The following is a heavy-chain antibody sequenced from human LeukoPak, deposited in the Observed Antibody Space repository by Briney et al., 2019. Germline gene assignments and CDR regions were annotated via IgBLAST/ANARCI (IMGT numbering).Heavy chain of an antibody. CDR2: IYHSGST. Sequence: PSETLSLTCAVYGGSFSGYYWSWIRQPPGKGLEWIGEIYHSGSTNYNPSLKSRVTISVDTSKNQFSLKLSSVTAADTAVYYCARVWAATADYWGQGTLVTVSS. J-gene: IGHJ4*02. CDR3: ARVWAATADY. D-gene: IGHD2-15*01. CDR1: GGSFSGYY. V-gene: IGHV4-34*01.